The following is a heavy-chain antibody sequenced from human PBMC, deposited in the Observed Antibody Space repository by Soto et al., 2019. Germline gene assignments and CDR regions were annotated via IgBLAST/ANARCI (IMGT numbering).Heavy chain of an antibody. Sequence: EVQLVESGGGLVQPGGSLRLSCAATGLTVSNNSMSWVRQAPGKGLEWVSVIYNAGSTQSADSVKGTFTISSDNSKNTMNLQMNSLRPADTGVYYCSTHYSGHWGQGTLVTVSS. J-gene: IGHJ4*02. V-gene: IGHV3-66*04. CDR1: GLTVSNNS. CDR2: IYNAGST. CDR3: STHYSGH.